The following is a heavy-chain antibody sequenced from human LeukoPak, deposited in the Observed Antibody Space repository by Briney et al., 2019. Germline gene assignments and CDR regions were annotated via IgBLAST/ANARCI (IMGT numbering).Heavy chain of an antibody. CDR1: GFTFSSYA. CDR3: ARDGGAGGDSTHWAYNWFDP. D-gene: IGHD6-13*01. Sequence: GGSLRLSCAASGFTFSSYAIHWVRQAPGKGLEWVAVISPDGRNKHYADSLKGRFTMSRDNSRNTLLLQMNSLGPEDTGVYYYARDGGAGGDSTHWAYNWFDPWGQGNLVTVSS. V-gene: IGHV3-30*04. J-gene: IGHJ5*02. CDR2: ISPDGRNK.